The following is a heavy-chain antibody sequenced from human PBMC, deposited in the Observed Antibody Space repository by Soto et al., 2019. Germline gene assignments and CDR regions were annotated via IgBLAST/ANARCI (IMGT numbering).Heavy chain of an antibody. CDR1: GGSFSGYY. V-gene: IGHV4-34*01. Sequence: QVQLQQWGAGLLKPSETLSLTCAVYGGSFSGYYWSWIRQPPGKGLEWIGEINHSGSTNDNPALKSRVTISVDTSKNQFSLELSSVTAADTAVYYCARGYSSGWYVDYWGQGTLVTVSS. D-gene: IGHD6-19*01. CDR2: INHSGST. CDR3: ARGYSSGWYVDY. J-gene: IGHJ4*02.